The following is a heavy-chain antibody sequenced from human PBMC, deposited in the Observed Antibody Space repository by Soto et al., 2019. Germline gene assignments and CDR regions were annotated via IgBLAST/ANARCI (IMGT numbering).Heavy chain of an antibody. V-gene: IGHV1-69*02. Sequence: QVQLVQSGAEVKKPGSSVKVSCKASGGTFSSYTISWVRQAPGQGLEWMGRIIPILGIANYAQKFQGRVTITADKSTSTAYMELSSLRSEDTAVYYCARSAVGYWNFDLWGRGTLVTVSS. CDR1: GGTFSSYT. J-gene: IGHJ2*01. CDR3: ARSAVGYWNFDL. CDR2: IIPILGIA.